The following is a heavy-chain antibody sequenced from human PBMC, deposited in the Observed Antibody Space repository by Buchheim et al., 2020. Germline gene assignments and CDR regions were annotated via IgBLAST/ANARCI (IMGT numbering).Heavy chain of an antibody. V-gene: IGHV1-3*01. CDR1: GYTFTTYP. D-gene: IGHD6-19*01. Sequence: QVQLVQSGAEVKKPGASVKLSCKASGYTFTTYPIHWVRQAPGQRLEWMGWINAGTDNTKYSQKFQGRVTITRDTSASTAYMELSSLRSEDTAVYYCAREYTSGWYSRFDSWGQGTL. CDR3: AREYTSGWYSRFDS. CDR2: INAGTDNT. J-gene: IGHJ5*01.